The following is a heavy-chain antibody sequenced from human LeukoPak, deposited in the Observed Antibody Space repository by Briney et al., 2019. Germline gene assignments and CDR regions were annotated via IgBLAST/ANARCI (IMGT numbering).Heavy chain of an antibody. J-gene: IGHJ4*02. Sequence: ASVKVSCKASGYTFTSYGISWVRQAPGQGVEWMGWISAYNGNTNYAQKLQGRVTMTTDTSTSTAYMELRSLRSDDTAVYYCARARITMIVVAPDYWGQGTLVTVSS. V-gene: IGHV1-18*01. D-gene: IGHD3-22*01. CDR2: ISAYNGNT. CDR3: ARARITMIVVAPDY. CDR1: GYTFTSYG.